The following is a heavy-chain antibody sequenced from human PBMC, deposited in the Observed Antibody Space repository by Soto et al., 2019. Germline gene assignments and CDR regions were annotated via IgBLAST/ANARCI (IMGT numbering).Heavy chain of an antibody. J-gene: IGHJ4*02. D-gene: IGHD1-1*01. CDR1: GGTFDNYA. CDR3: AREQLRDGLQLAFDY. CDR2: IIPNVDAA. Sequence: SVKVSCKSSGGTFDNYAISWVRQAPGQGLEWLGGIIPNVDAANYAQKFQGRVTIAADESAGTAYMELSRLRSEDTAVYYCAREQLRDGLQLAFDYWGQGTLVTVSS. V-gene: IGHV1-69*13.